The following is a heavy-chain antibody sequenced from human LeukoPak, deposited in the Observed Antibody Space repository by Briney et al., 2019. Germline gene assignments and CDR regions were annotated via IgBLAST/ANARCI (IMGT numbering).Heavy chain of an antibody. CDR2: LYSDGNT. D-gene: IGHD1-14*01. V-gene: IGHV3-53*01. CDR3: ARGVEPLAANTLAY. J-gene: IGHJ4*02. CDR1: GFTVITND. Sequence: GGSLRLSCAASGFTVITNDMTWVRQAPGKGLEWVSVLYSDGNTKYADSVQGRFTISRDNSKNTPYLEMNSLSPDDTDVYYCARGVEPLAANTLAYWGQGTLVTVSS.